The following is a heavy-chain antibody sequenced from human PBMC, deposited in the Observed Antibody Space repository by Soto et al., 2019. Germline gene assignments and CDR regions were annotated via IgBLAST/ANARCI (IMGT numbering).Heavy chain of an antibody. CDR3: ARHVAIGSGSYYGTDY. J-gene: IGHJ4*02. CDR2: IYYSGST. CDR1: GGSISSYY. Sequence: SETLSLTCTVSGGSISSYYWSWIRQPPGKGLEWIGYIYYSGSTNYNPSLKSRVTISVDTSKNQFSLKLSSVTAADTAVYYCARHVAIGSGSYYGTDYWGQGTLVTVSS. V-gene: IGHV4-59*08. D-gene: IGHD3-10*01.